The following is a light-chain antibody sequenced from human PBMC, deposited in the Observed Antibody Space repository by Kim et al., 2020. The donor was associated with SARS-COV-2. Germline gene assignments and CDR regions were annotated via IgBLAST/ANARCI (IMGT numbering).Light chain of an antibody. J-gene: IGKJ2*01. V-gene: IGKV3-15*01. Sequence: EIIMTQSPATLSVSPGERATLSCRASQSVDNNLAWYQQKPGQAPRLLIYSASTRATGIPARFSGSGYGTEFTLTISSLQSEDFALYYCEQYINLPPYTFGQETKVEIK. CDR2: SAS. CDR3: EQYINLPPYT. CDR1: QSVDNN.